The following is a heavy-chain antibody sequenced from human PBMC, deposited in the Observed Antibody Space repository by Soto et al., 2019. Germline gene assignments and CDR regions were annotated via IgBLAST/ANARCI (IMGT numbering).Heavy chain of an antibody. CDR2: ISSSGGTI. Sequence: PGGSLRLSCAASGFTFSSYEMNWVRQAPGKGLEWVSYISSSGGTIYHAESVKGRFTISRDNAKNSLYLQMNSLRAEDTAVYYCARGPVIVYSGSPEAAFDIWGQGTMVTVS. J-gene: IGHJ3*02. D-gene: IGHD1-26*01. CDR1: GFTFSSYE. CDR3: ARGPVIVYSGSPEAAFDI. V-gene: IGHV3-48*03.